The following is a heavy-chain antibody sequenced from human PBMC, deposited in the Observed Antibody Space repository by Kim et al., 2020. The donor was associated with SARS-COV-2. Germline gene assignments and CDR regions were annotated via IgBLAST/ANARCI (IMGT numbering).Heavy chain of an antibody. J-gene: IGHJ6*03. D-gene: IGHD3-3*01. CDR2: INHSGST. Sequence: SETLSLTCAVYGGSFSGYYWSWIRQPPGKGLEWIGEINHSGSTNYNPSLKSRVTISVDTSKNQFSLKLSSVTAADTAVYYCARGNTYDFWSSYRDYYYYYMDVWGKGTTVTVSS. CDR3: ARGNTYDFWSSYRDYYYYYMDV. V-gene: IGHV4-34*01. CDR1: GGSFSGYY.